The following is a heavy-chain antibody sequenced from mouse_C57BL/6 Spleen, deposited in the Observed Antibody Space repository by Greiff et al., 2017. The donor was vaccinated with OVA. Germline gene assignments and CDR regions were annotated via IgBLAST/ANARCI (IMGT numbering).Heavy chain of an antibody. Sequence: VQGVESGAELVRPGASVTLSCKASGYTFTDYEMHWVKQTPVHGLEWIGAIDPETGGTAYNQKFKGKAILTADKSSSTAYMELRSLTSEDSAVYYCTRKLVYFDYWGQGTTLTVSS. V-gene: IGHV1-15*01. CDR3: TRKLVYFDY. CDR2: IDPETGGT. CDR1: GYTFTDYE. D-gene: IGHD2-12*01. J-gene: IGHJ2*01.